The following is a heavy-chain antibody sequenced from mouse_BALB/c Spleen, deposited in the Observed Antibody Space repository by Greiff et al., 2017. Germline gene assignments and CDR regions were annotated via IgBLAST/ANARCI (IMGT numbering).Heavy chain of an antibody. CDR3: ARGRNYYDYDGFAY. V-gene: IGHV5-6-5*01. D-gene: IGHD2-4*01. CDR1: GFTFSSYA. Sequence: EVQLVESGGGLVKSGGSLKLSCAASGFTFSSYAMSWVRQTPEKRLEWVASISSGGSTYYPDSVKGRFTISRDNARNILYLQMSSLRSEDTAMYYCARGRNYYDYDGFAYWGQGTLVTVSA. J-gene: IGHJ3*01. CDR2: ISSGGST.